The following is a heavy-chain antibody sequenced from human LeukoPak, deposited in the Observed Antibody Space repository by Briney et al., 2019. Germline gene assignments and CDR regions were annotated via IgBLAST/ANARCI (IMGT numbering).Heavy chain of an antibody. J-gene: IGHJ4*02. CDR2: IYYSGST. CDR3: ARSITIHPFDY. CDR1: GGSISSSSYY. V-gene: IGHV4-39*01. D-gene: IGHD3-9*01. Sequence: SETLSLTCTVSGGSISSSSYYWGWIRQPPGTGLEWIGSIYYSGSTYYNPSLKSRVTISVDTSKNQFSLKLSSVTAADTAVYYCARSITIHPFDYWGQGTLVTVSS.